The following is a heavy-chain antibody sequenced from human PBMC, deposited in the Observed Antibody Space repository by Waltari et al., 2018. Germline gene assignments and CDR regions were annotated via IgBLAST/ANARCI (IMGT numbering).Heavy chain of an antibody. V-gene: IGHV4-4*07. Sequence: QVQLQESGPGLVKPSETLSLTCAVSGDSISNNYWNWIRQSPGKGLEWIGRIYRSGRNNEYNPSLKSRVNISTDASKSQFSLKLTSVTAADTAVYYCARGPPGTIVDIWGQGVLVTVSS. CDR2: IYRSGRN. CDR1: GDSISNNY. J-gene: IGHJ4*02. D-gene: IGHD3-10*01. CDR3: ARGPPGTIVDI.